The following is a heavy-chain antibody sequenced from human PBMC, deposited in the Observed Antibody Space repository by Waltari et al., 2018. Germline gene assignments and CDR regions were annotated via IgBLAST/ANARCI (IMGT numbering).Heavy chain of an antibody. J-gene: IGHJ4*02. V-gene: IGHV1-46*01. CDR2: INPSGGST. CDR3: ARDDWSGYYWGHY. D-gene: IGHD3-3*01. Sequence: QVQLVQSGAEVKKPGASVKVSCKASGYTFTSYYMHWVRQAPGQGLEWMGIINPSGGSTSYAKKFKGRVTMTRDTSTSTVYMELSSLRSEDTAVYYCARDDWSGYYWGHYWGQGTLVTVSS. CDR1: GYTFTSYY.